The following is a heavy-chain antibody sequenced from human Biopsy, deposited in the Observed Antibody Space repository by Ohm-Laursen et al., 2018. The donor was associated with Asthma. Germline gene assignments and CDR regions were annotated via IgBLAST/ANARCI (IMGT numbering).Heavy chain of an antibody. CDR1: YGSITSGGYY. Sequence: SQTLSLTCTVSYGSITSGGYYWTWIRQHPGKGLEWIGFIYYRGSTYYNPSLKSRVSISIGTSKNQFSLKLSSVTAADTAVYYCARAQDYYDSRGHYRSFDYWGQGTLVTVSS. CDR2: IYYRGST. CDR3: ARAQDYYDSRGHYRSFDY. J-gene: IGHJ4*02. D-gene: IGHD3-22*01. V-gene: IGHV4-31*03.